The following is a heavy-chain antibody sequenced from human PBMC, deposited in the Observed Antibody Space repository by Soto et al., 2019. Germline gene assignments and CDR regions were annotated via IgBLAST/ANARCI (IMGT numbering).Heavy chain of an antibody. CDR3: ARLISGWYPYYFDY. J-gene: IGHJ4*02. Sequence: ASVKVSCKASGYTFTSYGISWVRQAPGQGLEWMGWISAYNGNTNYAQKHQGRVTMTTDTSTSTAYMELRSLRSDDTAVYYCARLISGWYPYYFDYWGQGTLVTVSS. V-gene: IGHV1-18*01. D-gene: IGHD6-19*01. CDR2: ISAYNGNT. CDR1: GYTFTSYG.